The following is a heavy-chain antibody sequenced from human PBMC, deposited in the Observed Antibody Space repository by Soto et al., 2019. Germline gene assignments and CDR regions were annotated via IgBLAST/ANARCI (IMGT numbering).Heavy chain of an antibody. CDR1: GGSFSGYC. D-gene: IGHD3-3*01. CDR3: ARGRKYYDFWSGYSHPRYYFNY. V-gene: IGHV4-34*01. Sequence: SETLSLTCAVYGGSFSGYCWSWIRQPPGKGLEWIGEINHSGRTNYNPSLKSRVTISVDTSKSQFSLKLSSVTAADTAVYYCARGRKYYDFWSGYSHPRYYFNYWGQGTLVTVSS. J-gene: IGHJ4*02. CDR2: INHSGRT.